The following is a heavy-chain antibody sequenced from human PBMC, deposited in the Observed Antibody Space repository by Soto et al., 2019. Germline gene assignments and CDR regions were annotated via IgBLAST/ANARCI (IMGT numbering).Heavy chain of an antibody. CDR3: ARRGKWISGHYYFDY. CDR2: IYHGVST. D-gene: IGHD2-15*01. CDR1: GDSISNYY. V-gene: IGHV4-59*01. Sequence: GPGPRHPSETLSLTCTVSGDSISNYYWSWIRQPPGKGLEWIGYIYHGVSTKYNPSLESRVTMSVDTSKNQFSLNLTSVTAADTAIYYCARRGKWISGHYYFDYWGQGTLVTVSS. J-gene: IGHJ4*02.